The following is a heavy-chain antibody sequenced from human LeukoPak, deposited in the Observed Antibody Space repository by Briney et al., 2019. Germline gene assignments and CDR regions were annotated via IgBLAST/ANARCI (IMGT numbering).Heavy chain of an antibody. D-gene: IGHD6-6*01. Sequence: GASVKVSCKASGGTFSSYAISWVRQAPGQGLEWMGGIIPIFGTANYAQKFQGRVTITTDESTSTAYMELSSLRSEDTAVYYCAIAARPSDAFDIWGQGTMVTVSS. CDR1: GGTFSSYA. CDR2: IIPIFGTA. V-gene: IGHV1-69*05. CDR3: AIAARPSDAFDI. J-gene: IGHJ3*02.